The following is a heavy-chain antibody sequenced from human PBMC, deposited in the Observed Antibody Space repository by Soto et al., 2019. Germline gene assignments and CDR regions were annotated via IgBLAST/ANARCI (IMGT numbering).Heavy chain of an antibody. J-gene: IGHJ6*02. CDR2: IYHSGST. CDR1: GYSISSGYY. CDR3: ATQPNDYSNYGEAYYYCGMDV. Sequence: SETLSLTCAVSGYSISSGYYWGWIRQPPGKGLEWIGSIYHSGSTYYNPSLKSRVTISVDTSKNQFSLKLSSVTAADTAVYYCATQPNDYSNYGEAYYYCGMDVWGQGTTVTVSS. V-gene: IGHV4-38-2*01. D-gene: IGHD4-4*01.